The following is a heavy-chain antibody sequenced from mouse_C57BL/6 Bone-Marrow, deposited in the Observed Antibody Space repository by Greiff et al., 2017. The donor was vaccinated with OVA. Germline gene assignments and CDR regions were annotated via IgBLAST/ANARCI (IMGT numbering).Heavy chain of an antibody. CDR2: ISSGSSTI. CDR1: GFTFSDYG. CDR3: ARPMGPAWFAY. J-gene: IGHJ3*01. D-gene: IGHD4-1*01. Sequence: EVKLVESGGGLVKPGGSLKLSCAASGFTFSDYGMHWVRQAPEKGLEWVAYISSGSSTIYYADTVKGRFTFSRDNAKNTLFLQMTSLRSEDTAMYYCARPMGPAWFAYWGQGTLVTVSA. V-gene: IGHV5-17*01.